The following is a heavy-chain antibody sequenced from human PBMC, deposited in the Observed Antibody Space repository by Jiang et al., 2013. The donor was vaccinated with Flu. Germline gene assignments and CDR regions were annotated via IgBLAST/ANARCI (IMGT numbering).Heavy chain of an antibody. CDR1: GGSISSYY. CDR3: ARSTYGDHDY. Sequence: PGLVKPSETLSLTCTVSGGSISSYYWSWIRQPPGKGLEWIGYIYYSGSTNYNPSLKSRVTISVDTSKNQFSLKLSSVTAADTAVYYCARSTYGDHDYWGQGTLVTVSS. J-gene: IGHJ4*02. CDR2: IYYSGST. D-gene: IGHD4-17*01. V-gene: IGHV4-59*08.